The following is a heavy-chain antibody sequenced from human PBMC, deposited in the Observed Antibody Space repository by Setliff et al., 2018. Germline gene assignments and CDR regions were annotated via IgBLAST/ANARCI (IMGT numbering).Heavy chain of an antibody. J-gene: IGHJ4*02. V-gene: IGHV3-49*04. CDR2: IRSNAYGGTT. D-gene: IGHD4-4*01. CDR3: SRPNYRNHYFDY. Sequence: PGGSLRLSCAASGFTFSSYGMHWVRQAPGKGLEWVGFIRSNAYGGTTEYVASVKGRFTISRDDSKNIAYLQMNSLRTDDTAVYYCSRPNYRNHYFDYWGQGTLVTVSS. CDR1: GFTFSSYG.